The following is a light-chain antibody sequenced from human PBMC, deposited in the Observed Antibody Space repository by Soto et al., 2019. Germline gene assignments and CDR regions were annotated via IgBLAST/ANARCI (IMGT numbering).Light chain of an antibody. J-gene: IGKJ1*01. CDR1: QSVRNN. V-gene: IGKV3-15*01. CDR2: GVS. CDR3: HQYDNWWT. Sequence: ELVMTQSPYTLSVSPGERAALLCRASQSVRNNLAWYQQKPGQAPRLLIYGVSTRATGVPARFSGSGSGTDFTLTISSLQPEDFAVYYCHQYDNWWTFGQGTKVDI.